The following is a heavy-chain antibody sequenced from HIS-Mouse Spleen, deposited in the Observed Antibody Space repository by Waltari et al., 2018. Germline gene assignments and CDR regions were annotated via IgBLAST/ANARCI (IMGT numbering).Heavy chain of an antibody. CDR3: ARSNWYFDY. CDR2: T. Sequence: TYYADSVKGRFTISRDNSKNTLYLQLNSLRAEDTAVYYCARSNWYFDYWGQGTLVTVSS. V-gene: IGHV3-66*01. J-gene: IGHJ4*02. D-gene: IGHD7-27*01.